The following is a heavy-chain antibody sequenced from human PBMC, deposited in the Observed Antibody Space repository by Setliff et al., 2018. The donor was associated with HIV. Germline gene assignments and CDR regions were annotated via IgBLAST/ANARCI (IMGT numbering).Heavy chain of an antibody. CDR1: GDPINSHY. J-gene: IGHJ3*01. CDR2: ISYNEYT. V-gene: IGHV4-59*11. D-gene: IGHD1-26*01. CDR3: ARDHNSGTLHAFDL. Sequence: PSETLSLTCTVSGDPINSHYRSWIRQPPGEGLEWIGHISYNEYTNYNPSLKSRVTISLDTSKKHFSLDLYSVTAADTAVYYCARDHNSGTLHAFDLWGQGTKVTVSS.